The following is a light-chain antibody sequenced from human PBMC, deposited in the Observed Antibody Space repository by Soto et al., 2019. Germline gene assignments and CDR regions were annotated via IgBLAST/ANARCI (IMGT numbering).Light chain of an antibody. V-gene: IGKV3-11*01. CDR2: DAS. Sequence: EIEMTHSPATLSLAPWERATLSPSASQSISNFLAWYQQKPGQAPRLLIYDASKRATDIPDRFIGSGSGTDFTLTISSLEPEDFAVYYCHQRSNWPPFTFGGGTKVDIK. CDR1: QSISNF. J-gene: IGKJ4*01. CDR3: HQRSNWPPFT.